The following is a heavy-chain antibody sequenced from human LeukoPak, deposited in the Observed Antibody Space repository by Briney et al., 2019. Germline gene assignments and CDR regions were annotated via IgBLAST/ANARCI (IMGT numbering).Heavy chain of an antibody. D-gene: IGHD2-2*01. CDR2: INHSEST. J-gene: IGHJ6*02. Sequence: SETLSLTCAVYGGSFSGYYWSWIRQPPGKGLEWIGEINHSESTNYNPSLKSRVTISVDTSKNQFSLKLSSVTAADTAVYYCARTQGYCSSTSCYLYYYGMDVWGQGTTVTVSS. CDR1: GGSFSGYY. V-gene: IGHV4-34*01. CDR3: ARTQGYCSSTSCYLYYYGMDV.